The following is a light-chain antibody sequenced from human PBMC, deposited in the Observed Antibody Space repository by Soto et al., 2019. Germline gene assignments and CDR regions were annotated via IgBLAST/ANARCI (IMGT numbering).Light chain of an antibody. J-gene: IGLJ2*01. Sequence: QSVLTQPPSVSAAPGQKVIISCSGSSSNIGNNYVSWYQQLPGTAPRLLNYDANKRPSEIPDRFSGSKSATSATLGITGLQTGDEADYYCGAWDTSLSGVVFGGGTKVTVL. V-gene: IGLV1-51*01. CDR1: SSNIGNNY. CDR2: DAN. CDR3: GAWDTSLSGVV.